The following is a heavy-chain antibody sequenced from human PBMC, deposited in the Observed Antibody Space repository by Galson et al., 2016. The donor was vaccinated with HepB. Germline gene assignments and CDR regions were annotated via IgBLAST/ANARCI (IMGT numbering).Heavy chain of an antibody. Sequence: SLRLSCAASGFTFSSYDMHWVRQATGKGLEWVSGIDTAAGTSYLGSVKGRFTISRENAKNSLYLQMNSLRVGDTAVYYCVREILLVVGYYGMDVWGQGTTVTVSS. V-gene: IGHV3-13*01. CDR1: GFTFSSYD. CDR2: IDTAAGT. D-gene: IGHD5-18*01. J-gene: IGHJ6*02. CDR3: VREILLVVGYYGMDV.